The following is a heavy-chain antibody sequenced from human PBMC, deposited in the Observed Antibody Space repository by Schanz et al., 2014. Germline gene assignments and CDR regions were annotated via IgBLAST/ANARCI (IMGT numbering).Heavy chain of an antibody. CDR1: GFTFRNYA. V-gene: IGHV3-23*01. CDR2: ISGSGGST. D-gene: IGHD4-17*01. CDR3: AKAPYADYGYFHY. J-gene: IGHJ4*02. Sequence: VQLLESGGGLVQPGGSLKLSCSASGFTFRNYALSWVRQAPGKGLAWVSAISGSGGSTYYADSVKGRFTISRDNSKNTLYLQMNSLRTEDTAVYYCAKAPYADYGYFHYWGQGTLVPVSS.